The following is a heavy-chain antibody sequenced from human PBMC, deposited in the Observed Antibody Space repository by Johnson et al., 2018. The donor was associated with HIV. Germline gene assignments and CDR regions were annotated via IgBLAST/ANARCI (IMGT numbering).Heavy chain of an antibody. CDR3: AKVFKVRVAGAFDI. CDR1: GFTFSDCA. J-gene: IGHJ3*02. V-gene: IGHV3-23*04. Sequence: VQLVESGGGLVQPRGSLRLSCAASGFTFSDCAMSWVRQGPGKGLEWVSAITVSGGSTYYADSVKGRFTISRDNSKNTLYLQMNSLRAEDTAVYYCAKVFKVRVAGAFDIWGQGTMVTVSS. D-gene: IGHD6-19*01. CDR2: ITVSGGST.